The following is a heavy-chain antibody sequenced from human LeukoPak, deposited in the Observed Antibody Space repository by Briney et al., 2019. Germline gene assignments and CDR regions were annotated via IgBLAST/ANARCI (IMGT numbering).Heavy chain of an antibody. CDR1: GYTLTELS. Sequence: ASVKVSCMVSGYTLTELSMHWVRQAPGKGLEWMGGFDPEDGETIYAQKFQGRVTMTEDTSTDTAYMELSSLRSEDTAVYYCATQPPGASGIYYFYIDVWGKGTTVTISS. V-gene: IGHV1-24*01. CDR3: ATQPPGASGIYYFYIDV. D-gene: IGHD1-14*01. CDR2: FDPEDGET. J-gene: IGHJ6*03.